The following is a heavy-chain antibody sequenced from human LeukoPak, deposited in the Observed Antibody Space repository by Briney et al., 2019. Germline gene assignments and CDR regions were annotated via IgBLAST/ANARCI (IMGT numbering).Heavy chain of an antibody. Sequence: SETLSLTCTVSGDSINSNLYYWGWIRQPPGKGLEWIGSIFYSGSAYYNPSLKSRVAISVDTSRNQFSLKLTSVTASDTAVYYCATSPVRGAWGDYYYYMDVWGKGTTVTISS. J-gene: IGHJ6*03. CDR3: ATSPVRGAWGDYYYYMDV. V-gene: IGHV4-39*01. CDR2: IFYSGSA. D-gene: IGHD3-10*01. CDR1: GDSINSNLYY.